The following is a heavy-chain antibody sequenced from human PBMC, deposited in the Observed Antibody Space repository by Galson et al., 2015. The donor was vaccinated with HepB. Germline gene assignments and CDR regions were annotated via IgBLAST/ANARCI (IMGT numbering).Heavy chain of an antibody. V-gene: IGHV3-23*01. Sequence: LSCAASEFTFSSYAMSWVRQAPGKGLGWGSRISGRAYNTYYADSVKGRFTISRDNSKNTLYLQMNILRAEDTAVYYCARLRKGGYFEYWGQGTLVTVSS. CDR1: EFTFSSYA. D-gene: IGHD3-22*01. CDR3: ARLRKGGYFEY. J-gene: IGHJ4*02. CDR2: ISGRAYNT.